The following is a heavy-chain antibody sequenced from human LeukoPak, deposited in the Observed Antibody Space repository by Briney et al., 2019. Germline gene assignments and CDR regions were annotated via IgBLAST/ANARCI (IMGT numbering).Heavy chain of an antibody. CDR2: ISSSGSTI. D-gene: IGHD3-10*02. CDR1: GFTFNYYN. V-gene: IGHV3-48*04. J-gene: IGHJ6*04. Sequence: GGSLRLSCAASGFTFNYYNMNWVRQAPGKGLEWVSYISSSGSTIYYADSVKGRFTISRDNAKNSLYLQMNSLRAEDTAVYYCAELGITMIGGVWGKGTTVTISS. CDR3: AELGITMIGGV.